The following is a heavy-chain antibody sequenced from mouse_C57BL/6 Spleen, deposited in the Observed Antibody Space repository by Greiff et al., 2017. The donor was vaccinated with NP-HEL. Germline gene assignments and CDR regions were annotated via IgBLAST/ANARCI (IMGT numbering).Heavy chain of an antibody. CDR3: ARAPIYYGNYRYFDV. V-gene: IGHV1-4*01. CDR2: INPSSGYT. CDR1: GYTFTSYT. Sequence: VQLQQSGAELARPGASVKMSCKASGYTFTSYTMHWVKQRPGQGLEWIGYINPSSGYTKYNQKFKDKATLTADKSSSTAYMQLSSLTSEDSAVYYCARAPIYYGNYRYFDVWGTGTTVTVSS. D-gene: IGHD2-1*01. J-gene: IGHJ1*03.